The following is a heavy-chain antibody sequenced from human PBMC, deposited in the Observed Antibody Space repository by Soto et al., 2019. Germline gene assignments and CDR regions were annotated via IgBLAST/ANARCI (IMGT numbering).Heavy chain of an antibody. J-gene: IGHJ4*02. CDR2: IILTSGTA. V-gene: IGHV1-69*01. CDR3: AGVAYLDFWTGYCPNEY. CDR1: GGSFSSAA. D-gene: IGHD3-3*01. Sequence: QVQLVQSGAEVKEPGSSVKVSCKASGGSFSSAAVSWVRQAPGQGLEWMGGIILTSGTANYAQRFQGRVTITADESATTIYMELSSLRSEDTAVYYCAGVAYLDFWTGYCPNEYWGQGTLVAVSS.